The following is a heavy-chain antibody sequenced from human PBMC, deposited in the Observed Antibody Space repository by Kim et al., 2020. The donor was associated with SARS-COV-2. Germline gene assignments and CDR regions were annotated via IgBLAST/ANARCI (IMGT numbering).Heavy chain of an antibody. Sequence: ASVKVSCKVSGYTLTELSMHWVRQAPGKGLEWMGGFDPEDGETIYAQKFQGRVTMTEDTSTDTAYMELSSLRSEDTAVYYCATGIPMVRELWKGFDYWGQRTLATFSS. CDR3: ATGIPMVRELWKGFDY. CDR1: GYTLTELS. J-gene: IGHJ4*02. CDR2: FDPEDGET. V-gene: IGHV1-24*01. D-gene: IGHD3-10*01.